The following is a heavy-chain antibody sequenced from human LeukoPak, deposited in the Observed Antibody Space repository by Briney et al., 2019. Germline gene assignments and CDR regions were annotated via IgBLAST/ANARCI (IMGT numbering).Heavy chain of an antibody. Sequence: GGSLRLSCAASGFTLSGYWMSWVRQAPGKGLEWVARLHADGIERYYVDPVKGRFTISRDNAKNSLHLQMYSLRLDDTAVYYCARGGYSFDYLGQGTLVAVSS. CDR2: LHADGIER. D-gene: IGHD5-12*01. J-gene: IGHJ4*02. V-gene: IGHV3-7*01. CDR1: GFTLSGYW. CDR3: ARGGYSFDY.